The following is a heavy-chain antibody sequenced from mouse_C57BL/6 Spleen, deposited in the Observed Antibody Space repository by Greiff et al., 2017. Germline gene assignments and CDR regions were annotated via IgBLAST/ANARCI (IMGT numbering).Heavy chain of an antibody. CDR1: GFTFSSYA. CDR2: ISDGGSYT. CDR3: ARDYDYGIRVYFDY. D-gene: IGHD1-1*01. V-gene: IGHV5-4*01. J-gene: IGHJ2*01. Sequence: EVHLVASGGGLVKPGGSLKLSCAASGFTFSSYAMSWVRQTPEKRLEWVATISDGGSYTYYPDNVKGRFTISRDNAKNNLYLQMIHLKSEDTAMYYCARDYDYGIRVYFDYWGQGTTLTVSS.